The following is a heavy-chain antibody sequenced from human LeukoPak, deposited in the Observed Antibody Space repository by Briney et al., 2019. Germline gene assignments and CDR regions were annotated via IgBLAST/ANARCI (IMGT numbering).Heavy chain of an antibody. V-gene: IGHV1-18*01. J-gene: IGHJ6*02. CDR1: GYTFSSYG. CDR2: ISAYNGNT. D-gene: IGHD2-8*02. CDR3: AREVLAKNYGMDV. Sequence: ASVKVSCKASGYTFSSYGISWVRQAPGQGLEWMGWISAYNGNTNYAQNLQGRVTMTTDTFTSTAYMELRSLRSDDTAVYYCAREVLAKNYGMDVWGQGTTVTVSS.